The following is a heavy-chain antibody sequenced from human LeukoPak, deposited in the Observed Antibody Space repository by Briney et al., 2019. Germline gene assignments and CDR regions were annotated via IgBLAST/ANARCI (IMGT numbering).Heavy chain of an antibody. J-gene: IGHJ3*02. D-gene: IGHD4-23*01. Sequence: PGGSLRLSCAASGFTFSSYSMNWVRQAPGKGLEWVSSISSSSSYIYYADSVKGRFTISRDNAKNSLYLQMNSLRAEDTAVYYCASAGGNVLDAFDIWGQGTMVTVSS. CDR1: GFTFSSYS. V-gene: IGHV3-21*01. CDR2: ISSSSSYI. CDR3: ASAGGNVLDAFDI.